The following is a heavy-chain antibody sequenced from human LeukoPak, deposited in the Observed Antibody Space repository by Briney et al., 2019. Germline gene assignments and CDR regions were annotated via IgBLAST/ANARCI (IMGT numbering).Heavy chain of an antibody. CDR3: ARDYGRSRDYGMDV. Sequence: PGGSLRLSCAASGFTLSNYWMHWVRQAPGKGLVRVSRINADGSSASYADSVKGRFTISRDNAKNTLYLQMNSLRAEDTAMYYCARDYGRSRDYGMDVWGQGTTVTVSS. J-gene: IGHJ6*02. V-gene: IGHV3-74*01. CDR1: GFTLSNYW. CDR2: INADGSSA. D-gene: IGHD3-10*01.